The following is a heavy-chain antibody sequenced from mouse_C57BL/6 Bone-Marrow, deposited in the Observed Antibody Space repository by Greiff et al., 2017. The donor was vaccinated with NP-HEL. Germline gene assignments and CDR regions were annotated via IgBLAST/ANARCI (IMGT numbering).Heavy chain of an antibody. CDR1: GFSLSTSGLG. J-gene: IGHJ4*01. Sequence: QVTLKVSGPGILQSSQTLSLTCSFSGFSLSTSGLGVSWIRQPSGKGLEWLAHIYWDDDKRYNPSLKSRLTISKDTSRNHVFLKITSVDTADTATYYCARRGGIYYGNYDWVDDWGQGTSVTVSA. V-gene: IGHV8-12*01. D-gene: IGHD2-1*01. CDR2: IYWDDDK. CDR3: ARRGGIYYGNYDWVDD.